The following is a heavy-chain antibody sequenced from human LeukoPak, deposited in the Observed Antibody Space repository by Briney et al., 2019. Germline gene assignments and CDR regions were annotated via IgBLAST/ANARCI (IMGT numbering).Heavy chain of an antibody. CDR3: AKAPYGDYVEFYFDY. D-gene: IGHD4-17*01. Sequence: GRSLRLSCAASGFTFSSYGMHWVRQAPGKGLEWVAVISYAGSNKFYADSVKGRFTISRDNSKNTLYLQMNSLRAEDTAVYYCAKAPYGDYVEFYFDYWGQGTLVTVSS. V-gene: IGHV3-30*18. CDR2: ISYAGSNK. J-gene: IGHJ4*02. CDR1: GFTFSSYG.